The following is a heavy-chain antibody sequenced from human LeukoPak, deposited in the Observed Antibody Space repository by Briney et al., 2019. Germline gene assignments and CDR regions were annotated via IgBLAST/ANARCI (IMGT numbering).Heavy chain of an antibody. CDR3: ATGGHSGYDFGIYDAFDI. CDR2: FDPEDGET. D-gene: IGHD5-12*01. J-gene: IGHJ3*02. V-gene: IGHV1-24*01. CDR1: GYTLTELS. Sequence: GASVKVSCKVSGYTLTELSMHWVRQAPGKGLEWMGGFDPEDGETIYAQKFQGRVTMTEDTSTDTAYMELSSLRSEDTAVCYCATGGHSGYDFGIYDAFDIWGQGTMVTVSS.